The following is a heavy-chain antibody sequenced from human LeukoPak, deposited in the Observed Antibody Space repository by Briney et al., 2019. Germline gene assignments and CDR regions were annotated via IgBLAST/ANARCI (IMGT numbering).Heavy chain of an antibody. CDR2: FDPEDGET. J-gene: IGHJ4*02. CDR1: GYTLTELS. Sequence: ASVKVSCKVSGYTLTELSMHWVRQAPGKGLEWMGGFDPEDGETIYAQKFQGRVTMTEDTSTDTAYMELGSLRSEDTAVYYCAAGMIVAQSSSGQVDYWGQGTLVTVSS. CDR3: AAGMIVAQSSSGQVDY. D-gene: IGHD6-6*01. V-gene: IGHV1-24*01.